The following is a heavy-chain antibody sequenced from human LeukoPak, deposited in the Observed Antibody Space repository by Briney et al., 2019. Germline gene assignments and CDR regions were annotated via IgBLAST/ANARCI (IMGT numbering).Heavy chain of an antibody. CDR2: MSNSGNT. CDR3: ARGNYDDSYAYGGDFDS. D-gene: IGHD3-16*01. Sequence: SETLSLTCSVSCGSISSFYWNWIRQPPGKGLEWIGYMSNSGNTNYNPSLKSRLTIPVGTSTNHLSLRLSSVTAADTVVYYRARGNYDDSYAYGGDFDSWGQGTMVTVSS. CDR1: CGSISSFY. V-gene: IGHV4-59*01. J-gene: IGHJ4*02.